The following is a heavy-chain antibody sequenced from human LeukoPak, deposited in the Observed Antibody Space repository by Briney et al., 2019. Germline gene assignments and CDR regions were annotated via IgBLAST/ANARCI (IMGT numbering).Heavy chain of an antibody. J-gene: IGHJ4*02. Sequence: GESLKISCKGSGYSFTSYWIGWVRQMPGKGLGWMGIIYPGDSDTRYSPSFQGQVTISADKSISTAYLQWSSLKASDTAMYYCARWGIAVAGTSPGFDYWGQGTLVTVSS. CDR1: GYSFTSYW. CDR3: ARWGIAVAGTSPGFDY. V-gene: IGHV5-51*01. D-gene: IGHD6-19*01. CDR2: IYPGDSDT.